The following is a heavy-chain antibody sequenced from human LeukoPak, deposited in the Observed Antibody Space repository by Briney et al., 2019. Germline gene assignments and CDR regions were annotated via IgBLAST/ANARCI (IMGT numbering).Heavy chain of an antibody. CDR1: GYTFTSYG. CDR2: ISAYNGNT. J-gene: IGHJ3*02. Sequence: ASVKASCKASGYTFTSYGISWVRQAPGQGLEWMGWISAYNGNTNYAQKLQGRVTMTTDTSTNTAYMELRSLRSDDTAMYYCARRYCSGGSCPFAAFDIWGQGTMVTVSS. V-gene: IGHV1-18*04. CDR3: ARRYCSGGSCPFAAFDI. D-gene: IGHD2-15*01.